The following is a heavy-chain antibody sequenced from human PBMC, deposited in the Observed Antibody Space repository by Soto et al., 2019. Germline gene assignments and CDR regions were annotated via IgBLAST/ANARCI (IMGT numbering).Heavy chain of an antibody. D-gene: IGHD2-2*01. CDR2: IYYSGST. CDR1: GGSISSSSYY. CDR3: ARPHGGSGLGYCSSTSCFYFDY. V-gene: IGHV4-39*01. J-gene: IGHJ4*02. Sequence: QLQLQESGPGLVKPSETLSLTCTVSGGSISSSSYYWGWIRQPPGKGLEWIGSIYYSGSTYYNPSLKSRVTISVDTSKNQFSLKLSSVTAADTAVYYCARPHGGSGLGYCSSTSCFYFDYWGQGTLVTVSS.